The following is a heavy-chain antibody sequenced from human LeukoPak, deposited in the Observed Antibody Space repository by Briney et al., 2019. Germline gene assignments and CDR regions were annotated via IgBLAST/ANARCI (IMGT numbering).Heavy chain of an antibody. CDR1: GYTFTGYY. D-gene: IGHD1-26*01. J-gene: IGHJ6*03. Sequence: ASVKVSCKASGYTFTGYYMHWVRQAPGQGLKWMGWINPNSGGTNYAQKFQGRVTMTRDTSISTAYMELSSLRSEDTAVYYCAREGGAPTPGGYYYYYYMDVWGKGTTVTVSS. CDR2: INPNSGGT. V-gene: IGHV1-2*02. CDR3: AREGGAPTPGGYYYYYYMDV.